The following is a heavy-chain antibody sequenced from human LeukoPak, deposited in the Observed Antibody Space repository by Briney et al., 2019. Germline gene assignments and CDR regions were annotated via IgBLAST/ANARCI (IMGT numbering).Heavy chain of an antibody. V-gene: IGHV1-2*02. CDR1: GYTFTGYY. CDR3: ARADHYDISTTYPFDI. CDR2: INPNNGGT. D-gene: IGHD3-9*01. J-gene: IGHJ4*02. Sequence: ASVKVSCKSSGYTFTGYYMHWVRQAPGQGLEWMGWINPNNGGTNYAQKFQGRVTMTRDTSISTVYMELSRLTSDDTAVYYCARADHYDISTTYPFDIWGQGTLVTVSS.